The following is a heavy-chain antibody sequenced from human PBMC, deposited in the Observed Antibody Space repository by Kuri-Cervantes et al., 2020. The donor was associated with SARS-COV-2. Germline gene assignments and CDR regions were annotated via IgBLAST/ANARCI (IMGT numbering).Heavy chain of an antibody. CDR1: GGSISSGDYY. J-gene: IGHJ3*01. CDR3: ARRGAGSSSAAFDF. V-gene: IGHV4-39*07. Sequence: GSLRLSCTVSGGSISSGDYYWNWFRQPPGKGLEWIGSIYHSGSTYYNPSLKSRVTISVDTSKNQISLKLSSVTAADTAVYYCARRGAGSSSAAFDFWGQGTMVTVSS. D-gene: IGHD6-6*01. CDR2: IYHSGST.